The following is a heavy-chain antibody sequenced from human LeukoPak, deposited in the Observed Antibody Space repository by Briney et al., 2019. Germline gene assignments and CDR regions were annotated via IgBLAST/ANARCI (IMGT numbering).Heavy chain of an antibody. Sequence: GGSLRLSCAASGFTFSSYWMSWVRQAPGKGLEWVANIKQDGSEKYYVDSVKGRFTISRDNAKNSLYLQMNNLRAEDTAVYYCALTPDYYGSGSFDYWGQGTLVTVPS. CDR2: IKQDGSEK. J-gene: IGHJ4*02. CDR1: GFTFSSYW. CDR3: ALTPDYYGSGSFDY. V-gene: IGHV3-7*01. D-gene: IGHD3-10*01.